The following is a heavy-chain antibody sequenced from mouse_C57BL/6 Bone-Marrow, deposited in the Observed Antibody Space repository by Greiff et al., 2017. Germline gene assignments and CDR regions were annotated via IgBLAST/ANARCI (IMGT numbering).Heavy chain of an antibody. CDR1: GFTFSNYW. D-gene: IGHD1-1*01. CDR3: TVAYYYGSRTCYAMDY. CDR2: IRLKSDNYAT. V-gene: IGHV6-3*01. J-gene: IGHJ4*01. Sequence: DVMLVESGGGLVQPGGSMKLSCVASGFTFSNYWMNWVRQSPEKGLEWVAQIRLKSDNYATNYAESVKGRFTISRDDSKSSVYLQMNNLRAEDTGIYYCTVAYYYGSRTCYAMDYWGQGTSVTVSS.